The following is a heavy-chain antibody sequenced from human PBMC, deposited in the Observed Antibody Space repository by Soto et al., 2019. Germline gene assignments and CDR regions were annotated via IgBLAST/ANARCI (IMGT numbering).Heavy chain of an antibody. Sequence: PSETLSLTCTVSNGSIKTDNYYWSWIRQPPGKGLEWIGYIYFTGSTYYNPSLKSRVSMSIDTSQNQFSLKLTSVTAADTAVYYCARPLRYCIRNTCYLFDPWGQGKMVT. J-gene: IGHJ5*02. CDR3: ARPLRYCIRNTCYLFDP. D-gene: IGHD3-9*01. V-gene: IGHV4-30-4*01. CDR2: IYFTGST. CDR1: NGSIKTDNYY.